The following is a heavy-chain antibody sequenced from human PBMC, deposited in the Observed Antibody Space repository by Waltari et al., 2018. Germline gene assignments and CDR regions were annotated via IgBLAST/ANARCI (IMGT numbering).Heavy chain of an antibody. CDR1: GYTFTSHY. Sequence: QVQLVQSGAEVKKPGASVKVACEASGYTFTSHYVHWVRQAPGQGLDWMGVIDPSDGSTSYAQKFQVRVTMTRDTSTSTVYMEMSSLTSEDTAVYYCARRKAYFDSWGQGTLVTVSS. CDR3: ARRKAYFDS. V-gene: IGHV1-46*01. CDR2: IDPSDGST. J-gene: IGHJ4*02.